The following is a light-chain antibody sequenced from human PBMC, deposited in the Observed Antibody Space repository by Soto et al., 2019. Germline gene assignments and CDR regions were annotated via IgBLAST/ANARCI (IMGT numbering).Light chain of an antibody. J-gene: IGKJ1*01. V-gene: IGKV3-15*01. Sequence: EIVMTQSPATLSVSPGERATLSCRASQSVSSNLAWYQQKPGQAPRLLIYGASTRATGIPDRFSGSGSGTKFTLTISTLQSEDFAVYYCQQYTNWPPWTFGQGTKVEIK. CDR2: GAS. CDR1: QSVSSN. CDR3: QQYTNWPPWT.